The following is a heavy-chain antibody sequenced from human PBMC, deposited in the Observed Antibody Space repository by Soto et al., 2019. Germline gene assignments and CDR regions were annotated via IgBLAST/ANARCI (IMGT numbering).Heavy chain of an antibody. Sequence: EVQLVESGGGLVKPGGSLRLSCAASGFTFSSYSMNWVRQAPGKGLEWVSSISSSSSYIYYADSVKGRFTISRDNAKNSLYLQMNSLRAEDTDVYYCARDIKCSGGSCYGWFDPWGQGPLVTVSS. CDR2: ISSSSSYI. D-gene: IGHD2-15*01. CDR1: GFTFSSYS. V-gene: IGHV3-21*01. CDR3: ARDIKCSGGSCYGWFDP. J-gene: IGHJ5*02.